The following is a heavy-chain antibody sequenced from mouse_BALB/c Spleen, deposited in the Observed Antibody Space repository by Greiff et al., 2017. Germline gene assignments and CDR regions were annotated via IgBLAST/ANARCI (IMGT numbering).Heavy chain of an antibody. D-gene: IGHD2-14*01. CDR1: GYSITSDYA. CDR2: ISYSGST. J-gene: IGHJ2*01. CDR3: ARDYRSFDY. V-gene: IGHV3-2*02. Sequence: EVHLVESGPGLVKPSQSLSLTCTVTGYSITSDYAWNWIRQFPGNKLEWMGYISYSGSTSYNPSLKSRISITRDTSKNQFFLQLNSVTTEDTATYYCARDYRSFDYWGQGTTLTVSS.